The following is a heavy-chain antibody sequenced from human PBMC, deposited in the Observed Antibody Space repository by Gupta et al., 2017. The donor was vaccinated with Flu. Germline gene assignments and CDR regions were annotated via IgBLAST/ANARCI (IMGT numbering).Heavy chain of an antibody. Sequence: HVQLQQWGAGLLKPSETLSLTCAVYGVSFSGYYWRWIRQPPGKGLEWIGEINHSGSTNYNPSLKSRVTISVDTSKNQFSLKLSSVTAADTAVYYCASRSSGRQLGHPGWFDPWGQGTLVTVSS. V-gene: IGHV4-34*01. J-gene: IGHJ5*02. D-gene: IGHD6-6*01. CDR1: GVSFSGYY. CDR3: ASRSSGRQLGHPGWFDP. CDR2: INHSGST.